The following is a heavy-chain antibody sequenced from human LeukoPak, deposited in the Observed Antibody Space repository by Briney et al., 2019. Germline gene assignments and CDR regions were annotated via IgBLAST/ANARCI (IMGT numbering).Heavy chain of an antibody. CDR3: ASSTYYYDSSGYYSYAFDI. J-gene: IGHJ3*02. Sequence: GASVKVSCKASGGTFSSYAISWVRQAPGQGLEWMGGIIPIFGTANYAQKFQGRVTMTRDTSTSTVYMELSSLRSEDTAVYYCASSTYYYDSSGYYSYAFDIWGQGTMVTVSS. CDR2: IIPIFGTA. CDR1: GGTFSSYA. D-gene: IGHD3-22*01. V-gene: IGHV1-69*05.